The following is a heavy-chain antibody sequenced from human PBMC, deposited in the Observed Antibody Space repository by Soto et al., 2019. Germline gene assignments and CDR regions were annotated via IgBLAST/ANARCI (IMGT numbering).Heavy chain of an antibody. CDR3: ARHSQSEPITYYYYGMGV. J-gene: IGHJ6*02. CDR1: GGSISSSSYY. D-gene: IGHD1-20*01. V-gene: IGHV4-39*01. CDR2: IYYSGST. Sequence: PSETLSLTCTVSGGSISSSSYYWGWIRQPPGKGLEWIGSIYYSGSTYYNPSLKSRVTISVDTSKNQFSLKLSSVTAADTAVYYCARHSQSEPITYYYYGMGVWGQGTRVTVSS.